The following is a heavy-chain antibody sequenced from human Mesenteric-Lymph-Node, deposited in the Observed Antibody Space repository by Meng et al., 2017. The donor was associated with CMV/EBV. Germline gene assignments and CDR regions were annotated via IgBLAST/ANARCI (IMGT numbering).Heavy chain of an antibody. D-gene: IGHD4-11*01. V-gene: IGHV4-38-2*02. CDR1: GYSIISGSY. J-gene: IGHJ4*02. Sequence: GSLRLSCTVSGYSIISGSYWAWIRQPPGKGLEWIGNIYHRGDTYYNPSLKSRVSMSVDTSKNQFSLRLSSVTAADTAVYYCARASNLRSPNDSWGQGSLVTVSS. CDR3: ARASNLRSPNDS. CDR2: IYHRGDT.